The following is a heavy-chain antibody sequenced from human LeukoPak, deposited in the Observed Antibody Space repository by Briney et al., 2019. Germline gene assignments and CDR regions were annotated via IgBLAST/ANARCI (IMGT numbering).Heavy chain of an antibody. CDR1: GFTFSSDS. Sequence: GGSLRLSCAASGFTFSSDSMNWVRQAPGKGLEWVSSISSSSSYIYYADSVKGRFTISRDNAKNSLYLQMNSLRAEDTAVYYCARYSRCSSTSCSHLLDYWGQGTLVTVSS. J-gene: IGHJ4*02. V-gene: IGHV3-21*01. CDR2: ISSSSSYI. D-gene: IGHD2-2*01. CDR3: ARYSRCSSTSCSHLLDY.